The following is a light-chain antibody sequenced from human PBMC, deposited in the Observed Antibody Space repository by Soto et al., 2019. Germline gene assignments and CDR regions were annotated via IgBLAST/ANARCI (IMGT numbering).Light chain of an antibody. CDR2: TTN. CDR1: SSNIGNNT. Sequence: QSVLTQPPSASVTPGQRVSISCSGSSSNIGNNTVNWYQQFPETAPRLLIYTTNQQPSGVPDRFSGSKSGTSASLAISGLQSEDEADYYCAAWDDSLNGPVFGGGTKVTVL. V-gene: IGLV1-44*01. CDR3: AAWDDSLNGPV. J-gene: IGLJ3*02.